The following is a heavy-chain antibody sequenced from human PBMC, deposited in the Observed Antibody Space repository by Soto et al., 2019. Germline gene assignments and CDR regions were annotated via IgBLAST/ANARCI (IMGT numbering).Heavy chain of an antibody. Sequence: PGGSLRLSCAASGFTFSSFVMNWVRQAPGKVLEWVSTVSPGGDVSHYTDSVKGRFTISRDNSKNTLYLQMSSLRAEDSAVYYCAKGGIPAQLWSYYYYYGMDVWGQGTTVTVSS. CDR1: GFTFSSFV. D-gene: IGHD5-18*01. J-gene: IGHJ6*02. V-gene: IGHV3-23*01. CDR2: VSPGGDVS. CDR3: AKGGIPAQLWSYYYYYGMDV.